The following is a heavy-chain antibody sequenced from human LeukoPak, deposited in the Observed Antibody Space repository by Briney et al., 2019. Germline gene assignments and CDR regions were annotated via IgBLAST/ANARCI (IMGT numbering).Heavy chain of an antibody. J-gene: IGHJ4*02. V-gene: IGHV4-4*02. CDR1: GGSISSSNW. D-gene: IGHD4-23*01. CDR3: ARLAVVTNSGDY. Sequence: PSETLSLTCAVSGGSISSSNWWSWVRQPPGKGLEWIGEINHSGSTNYNPSLKSRVTISVDTSKNQFSLKLSSVTAADTAVYYCARLAVVTNSGDYWGQGTLVTVSS. CDR2: INHSGST.